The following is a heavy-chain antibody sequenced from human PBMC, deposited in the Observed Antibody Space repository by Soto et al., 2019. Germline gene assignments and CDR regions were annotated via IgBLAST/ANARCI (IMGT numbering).Heavy chain of an antibody. D-gene: IGHD3-22*01. CDR3: ARDGHYSDDAFDI. J-gene: IGHJ3*02. CDR1: GFTVSSNY. CDR2: IYSGGST. Sequence: GGSLRLSCAASGFTVSSNYMSWVRQAPGKGLEWVSVIYSGGSTYHADSVKGRFTISRDNSKNTLYLQMNSLRAEDTAVYYCARDGHYSDDAFDIWGQGTMVTVSS. V-gene: IGHV3-53*01.